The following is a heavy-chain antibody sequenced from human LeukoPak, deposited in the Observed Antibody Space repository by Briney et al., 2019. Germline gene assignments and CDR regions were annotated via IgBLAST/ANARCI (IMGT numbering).Heavy chain of an antibody. CDR1: GYSFTSYG. J-gene: IGHJ4*02. V-gene: IGHV1-18*01. D-gene: IGHD1-26*01. Sequence: ASVKVSCKTSGYSFTSYGISWVRQAPGQGLEWMAWISGSSGKTNFAQKVQGRVAMTADISTSTAYMELRSLRSDDTAVYYCAKLGATVGYSPIDYWGQGTLVTVSS. CDR2: ISGSSGKT. CDR3: AKLGATVGYSPIDY.